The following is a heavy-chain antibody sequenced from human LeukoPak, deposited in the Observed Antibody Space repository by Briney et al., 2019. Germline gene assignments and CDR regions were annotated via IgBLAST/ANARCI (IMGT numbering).Heavy chain of an antibody. J-gene: IGHJ5*02. CDR1: GGSISSGGYY. CDR2: IYYSGST. CDR3: ARIVGLPYNWFDP. Sequence: SETLSLTCTVSGGSISSGGYYWSWIRQHPGKGLEWIGYIYYSGSTYYNPSLKGRVTISVDTSKNQFSLKLSSVTAADTAVYYCARIVGLPYNWFDPWGQGTLVTVSS. V-gene: IGHV4-31*03. D-gene: IGHD3-22*01.